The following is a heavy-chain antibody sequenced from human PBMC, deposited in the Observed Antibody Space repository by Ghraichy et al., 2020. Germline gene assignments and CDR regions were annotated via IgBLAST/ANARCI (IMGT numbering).Heavy chain of an antibody. D-gene: IGHD1-26*01. CDR1: GFTFSSYA. CDR2: ISRNGGRT. V-gene: IGHV3-64*02. J-gene: IGHJ4*02. Sequence: GESLNISCAASGFTFSSYALHWVRQAPGKGLEFVSVISRNGGRTYYADSVKGRFTIFRDNSKNTLYLQMNSLRAEDTAMYYCARDSGFDGYFDYWGQGTLVTVSS. CDR3: ARDSGFDGYFDY.